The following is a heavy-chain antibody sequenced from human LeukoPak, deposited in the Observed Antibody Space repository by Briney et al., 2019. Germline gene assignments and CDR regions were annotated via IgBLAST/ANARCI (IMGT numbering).Heavy chain of an antibody. CDR3: ARESRDGYNFDY. D-gene: IGHD5-24*01. V-gene: IGHV3-53*01. Sequence: PGGSLRLSCAASGFTVSSNYMSWVRQAPGKGLEWVSVIYSGGSTYYADSVKGRFTISRDNSKNTPYLQMNSLRAEDTAVYYCARESRDGYNFDYWGQGTLVTVSS. J-gene: IGHJ4*02. CDR1: GFTVSSNY. CDR2: IYSGGST.